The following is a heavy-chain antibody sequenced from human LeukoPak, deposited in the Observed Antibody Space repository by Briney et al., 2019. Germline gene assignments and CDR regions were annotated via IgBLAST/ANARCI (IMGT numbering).Heavy chain of an antibody. Sequence: SETLSLTCTVSGYSISSGYYWGWIRQPPGKGLEWIGSIYHSGSTYYNPSLKSRVTISVDTSKNQFSLKLSSVTAADTAVYYCARERRDDYNWFDYWGQGTLVTVSS. CDR1: GYSISSGYY. J-gene: IGHJ4*02. CDR3: ARERRDDYNWFDY. V-gene: IGHV4-38-2*02. D-gene: IGHD5-24*01. CDR2: IYHSGST.